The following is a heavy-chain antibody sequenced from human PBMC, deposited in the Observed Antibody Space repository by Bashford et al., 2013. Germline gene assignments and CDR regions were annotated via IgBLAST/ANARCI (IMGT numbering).Heavy chain of an antibody. J-gene: IGHJ6*02. Sequence: SVKVSCKASGGTFSSYAISWVRQAPGQGLEWMGGIIPIFGTANYAQKFQGRVTITADESTSTAYMELSSLRSEDTAVYYCARDRHLGGSEEYGMDVWGQGTTVTVSS. D-gene: IGHD3-10*01. CDR1: GGTFSSYA. V-gene: IGHV1-69*13. CDR2: IIPIFGTA. CDR3: ARDRHLGGSEEYGMDV.